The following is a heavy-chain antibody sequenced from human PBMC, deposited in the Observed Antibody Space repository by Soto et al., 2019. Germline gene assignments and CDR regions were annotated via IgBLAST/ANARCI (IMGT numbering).Heavy chain of an antibody. CDR1: GFTFSTST. D-gene: IGHD2-15*01. CDR2: ISSTSTYT. V-gene: IGHV3-21*02. J-gene: IGHJ4*02. CDR3: ARVGSPGYCSGGFCPPPDY. Sequence: EVQLVESGGGLVKPGGSLRLSCAASGFTFSTSTMNWVRQAPGQGLEWLSSISSTSTYTYYAASVRGRFTISRDNAKKSLYLQMNSLTAEDTAVYYCARVGSPGYCSGGFCPPPDYWGQGTLVTGSS.